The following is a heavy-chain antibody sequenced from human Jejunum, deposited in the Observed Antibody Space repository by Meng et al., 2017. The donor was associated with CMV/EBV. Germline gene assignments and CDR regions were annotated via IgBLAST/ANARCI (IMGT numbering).Heavy chain of an antibody. D-gene: IGHD1-26*01. V-gene: IGHV3-74*01. CDR1: QFALRNDW. J-gene: IGHJ4*02. Sequence: SQFALRNDWMHWVRQAPGKGLVWVSRIDGAGRRTSFADFVKGRFTISRDNARNTVYLQLNSLRAEDTAVYYCTRVIEDGTYGKFDYWGQGTLVTVSS. CDR3: TRVIEDGTYGKFDY. CDR2: IDGAGRRT.